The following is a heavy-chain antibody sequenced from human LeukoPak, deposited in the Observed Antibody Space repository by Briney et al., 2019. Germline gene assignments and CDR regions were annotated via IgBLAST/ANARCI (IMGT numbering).Heavy chain of an antibody. J-gene: IGHJ3*02. D-gene: IGHD3-16*01. CDR1: GFSSSTYS. CDR2: ILYDGYAGTNK. V-gene: IGHV3-30-3*01. Sequence: PGGSLRLSCAASGFSSSTYSMHWVRQAPGKGLEWVADILYDGYAGTNKYYADSVQGRFTISRDNSRNTLYLQMNSLRPDDTAVYYCARELRLGEHPIGPFDIWGQGTVVTVSS. CDR3: ARELRLGEHPIGPFDI.